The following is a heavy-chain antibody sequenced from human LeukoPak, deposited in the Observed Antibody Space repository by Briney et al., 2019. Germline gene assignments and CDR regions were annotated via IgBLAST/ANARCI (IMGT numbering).Heavy chain of an antibody. D-gene: IGHD2-2*01. V-gene: IGHV1-69*05. Sequence: GSSVKVYCKASGGTFSSYAISWVRQAPGQGLEWMGGIIPIFGTANYAQKFQGRVTITTDESTSTAYMELSSLRSEDTAVYYCARVGYCSSTSCPFLGYYYMDVWGKGTTVTVSS. CDR2: IIPIFGTA. CDR1: GGTFSSYA. J-gene: IGHJ6*03. CDR3: ARVGYCSSTSCPFLGYYYMDV.